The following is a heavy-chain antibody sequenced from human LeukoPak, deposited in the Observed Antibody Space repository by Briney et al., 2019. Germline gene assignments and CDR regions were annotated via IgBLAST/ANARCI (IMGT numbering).Heavy chain of an antibody. CDR3: ARRGYDSSGYRDAFDI. V-gene: IGHV5-51*01. CDR2: IYPGDSDT. Sequence: GESLKTSCKGSGYSFTSYWIGWVRQMPGKGLEWMGIIYPGDSDTTYSPSFQGQVTISADKSISTAYLQWSSLKASDTAIYYCARRGYDSSGYRDAFDIWGQGTMVTVSS. CDR1: GYSFTSYW. D-gene: IGHD3-22*01. J-gene: IGHJ3*02.